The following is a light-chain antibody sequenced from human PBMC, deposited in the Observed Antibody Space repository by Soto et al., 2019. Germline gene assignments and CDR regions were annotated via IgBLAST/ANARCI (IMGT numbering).Light chain of an antibody. CDR2: WAS. CDR1: QSILDRSKNKYY. CDR3: QQYYTTPLT. Sequence: DIVMTQSPDSLAVSLGERATFNCKSSQSILDRSKNKYYLAWYQQKSGQPPKLLIYWASLREPGVPDRFTGSGSGTDFTLTISSLQAEDVAVYFCQQYYTTPLTFGGGTKVEIK. J-gene: IGKJ4*01. V-gene: IGKV4-1*01.